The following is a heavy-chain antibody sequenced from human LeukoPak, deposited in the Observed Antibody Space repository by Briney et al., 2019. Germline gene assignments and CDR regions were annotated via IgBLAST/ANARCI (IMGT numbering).Heavy chain of an antibody. CDR1: GYTFTSYY. CDR3: AREGAIIAVAGTGFDY. J-gene: IGHJ4*02. CDR2: INPSGGST. Sequence: AVSVKVSCKASGYTFTSYYMHWVRQAPGQGLEWMGIINPSGGSTSYAQKFQGRVTMTRDTSTSTVYMELSSLRSEDTAVYYCAREGAIIAVAGTGFDYWGQGTLVTVSS. V-gene: IGHV1-46*03. D-gene: IGHD6-19*01.